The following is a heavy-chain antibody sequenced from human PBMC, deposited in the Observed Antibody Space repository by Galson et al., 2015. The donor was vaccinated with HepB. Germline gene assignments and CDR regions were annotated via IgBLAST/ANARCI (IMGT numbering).Heavy chain of an antibody. CDR2: IKSKTDGWTT. CDR1: GFTFSNTW. V-gene: IGHV3-15*01. Sequence: SLRLSCAASGFTFSNTWLSWVRQAPGRGLEWVGHIKSKTDGWTTDYAAPVKGRFTISRDDSKDTLYLQMNSLKADDTAVYYCTTNVYFSSYWSWIDPWGQGTLVTVSS. J-gene: IGHJ5*02. D-gene: IGHD6-19*01. CDR3: TTNVYFSSYWSWIDP.